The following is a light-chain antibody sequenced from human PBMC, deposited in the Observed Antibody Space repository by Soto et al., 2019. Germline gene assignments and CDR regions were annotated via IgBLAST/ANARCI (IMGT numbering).Light chain of an antibody. CDR3: CSYAGSPYV. Sequence: QSALTQPRSVSGSPGQSVTISCTGTSSDVGGYNHVSWYQQHPGKAPKHMISDVSKRPSGVPDRFSGSKSGNTASLTISGLQAEDEADYYCCSYAGSPYVFGTGTKVTVL. CDR2: DVS. V-gene: IGLV2-11*01. CDR1: SSDVGGYNH. J-gene: IGLJ1*01.